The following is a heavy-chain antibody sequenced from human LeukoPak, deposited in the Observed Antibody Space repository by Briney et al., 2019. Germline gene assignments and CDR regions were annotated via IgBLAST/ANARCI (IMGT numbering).Heavy chain of an antibody. CDR3: AKSRSGSANWALQIFDN. V-gene: IGHV3-30*02. Sequence: GGSLRLSCAASGFIFSNYDIHWVRQAPGKGLEWVAFIGHGGSNEYYADSVKGRFTISRDNSKNSLFVQMNSLRAEDTAVYFCAKSRSGSANWALQIFDNWGQGTLVTVSS. CDR1: GFIFSNYD. J-gene: IGHJ4*02. CDR2: IGHGGSNE. D-gene: IGHD1-1*01.